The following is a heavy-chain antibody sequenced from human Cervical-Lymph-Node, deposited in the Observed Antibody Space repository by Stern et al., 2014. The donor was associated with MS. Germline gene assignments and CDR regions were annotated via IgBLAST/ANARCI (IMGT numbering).Heavy chain of an antibody. CDR1: GYTFTGYY. Sequence: QVQLVESGAEVKKPGASVKVSCKASGYTFTGYYMHWVRQAPGQGLEWMGRINPNSGCTNYAQKFQGRCTMTRDTSISTAYMELSRLRSDDTAVYYCARGVGATWEDAFDIWGQGTMVTVSS. V-gene: IGHV1-2*06. CDR2: INPNSGCT. D-gene: IGHD1-26*01. J-gene: IGHJ3*02. CDR3: ARGVGATWEDAFDI.